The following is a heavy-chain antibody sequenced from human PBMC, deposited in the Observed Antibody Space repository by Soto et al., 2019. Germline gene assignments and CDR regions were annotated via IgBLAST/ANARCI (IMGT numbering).Heavy chain of an antibody. CDR3: ARRGVGVVPAAMVYYYYMDV. Sequence: SETLSLTCTVSGGSISSYYWSWIRQPPGKGLEWIGYIYYSGSTNYNPSLKSRVTISVDTSKNQFSLKLSSVTAADTAVYYCARRGVGVVPAAMVYYYYMDVWGKGTTVTVSS. CDR1: GGSISSYY. D-gene: IGHD2-2*01. CDR2: IYYSGST. V-gene: IGHV4-59*08. J-gene: IGHJ6*03.